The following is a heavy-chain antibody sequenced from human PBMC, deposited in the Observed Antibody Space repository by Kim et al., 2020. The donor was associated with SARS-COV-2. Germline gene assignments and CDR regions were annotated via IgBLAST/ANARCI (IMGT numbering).Heavy chain of an antibody. J-gene: IGHJ4*02. D-gene: IGHD2-21*02. CDR2: IHYSRGT. V-gene: IGHV4-31*03. Sequence: SETLSLTCTVSGGSINSGIYYWTWIRQHPGKGLEWIGYIHYSRGTYYNPSLESRVTISEDTSKNQFSLKLTSVTAEDTAVYYCVRGVYCGGACYSGADYWGPGTLVTVSS. CDR1: GGSINSGIYY. CDR3: VRGVYCGGACYSGADY.